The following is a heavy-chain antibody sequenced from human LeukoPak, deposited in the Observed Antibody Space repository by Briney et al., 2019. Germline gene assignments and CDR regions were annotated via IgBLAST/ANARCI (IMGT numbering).Heavy chain of an antibody. CDR1: GGSISSSSYF. CDR3: ARHSGGSYVYPFEI. CDR2: IYYSGDT. V-gene: IGHV4-39*01. D-gene: IGHD2-15*01. J-gene: IGHJ3*02. Sequence: SETLSLTRTVSGGSISSSSYFWGWVRQPPGRGLEWIGTIYYSGDTYYNPSLKSRVAISVDPSKNQFSLKLNSVTAADTAVYYCARHSGGSYVYPFEIWGQGTMVTVSS.